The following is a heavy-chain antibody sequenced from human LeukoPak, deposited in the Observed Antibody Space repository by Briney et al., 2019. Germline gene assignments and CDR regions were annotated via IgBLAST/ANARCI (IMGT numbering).Heavy chain of an antibody. CDR2: INRDGSGT. V-gene: IGHV3-74*01. CDR3: ARVYYYDSSAKRYYFDY. Sequence: GGSLRLSCAASGFTFSTYWMHWVRQAPGKGLVWVSHINRDGSGTTYADSVKGRFTISRDNAKNTLYLQMNRLRTEDTSVYYCARVYYYDSSAKRYYFDYWGQGTLVTVSS. J-gene: IGHJ4*02. CDR1: GFTFSTYW. D-gene: IGHD3-22*01.